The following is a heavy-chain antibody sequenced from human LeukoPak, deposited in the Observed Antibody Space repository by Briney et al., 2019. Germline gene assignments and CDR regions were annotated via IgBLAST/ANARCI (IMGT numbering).Heavy chain of an antibody. CDR1: GFTFSSYA. V-gene: IGHV3-64D*09. Sequence: PGGSLRLSCSASGFTFSSYAMHWVRQAPGKGLEYVSAISSNGGSTHYADSVKGRFTISRDNSKNTLYLQMSSLRAEDTAVYYCVKTYSGSYYGYWGQGTLVTVSS. J-gene: IGHJ4*02. CDR3: VKTYSGSYYGY. D-gene: IGHD1-26*01. CDR2: ISSNGGST.